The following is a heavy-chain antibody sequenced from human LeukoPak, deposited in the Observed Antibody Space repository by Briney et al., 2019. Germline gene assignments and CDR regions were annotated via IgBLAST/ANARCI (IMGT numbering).Heavy chain of an antibody. CDR2: IYHSGST. CDR1: GGSISSSNW. J-gene: IGHJ3*02. D-gene: IGHD3-10*01. V-gene: IGHV4-4*02. CDR3: AVGGVYLRGGAEAFDI. Sequence: SGTLSLTCAVSGGSISSSNWWSWVRQPPGKGLEWIGEIYHSGSTNYNPSLKSRVTISVDKSKNQFSLKLSSVTAADTAVYYCAVGGVYLRGGAEAFDIWGQGTMVTVSS.